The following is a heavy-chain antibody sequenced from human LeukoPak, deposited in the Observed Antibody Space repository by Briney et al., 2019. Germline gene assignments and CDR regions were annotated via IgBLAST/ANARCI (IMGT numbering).Heavy chain of an antibody. CDR1: GGSISSGSYY. D-gene: IGHD2-2*01. J-gene: IGHJ6*03. CDR3: ARDAGHDLNVVVPASSFLGDYYYYMDV. V-gene: IGHV4-61*02. Sequence: PSETLSLTCTVSGGSISSGSYYWSWIRQPAGKGLEWIGRIYTSGSTNYNPSLKSRVTISVDTSKNQFSLKLSSVTAADTAVYYCARDAGHDLNVVVPASSFLGDYYYYMDVWGKGTTVTVSS. CDR2: IYTSGST.